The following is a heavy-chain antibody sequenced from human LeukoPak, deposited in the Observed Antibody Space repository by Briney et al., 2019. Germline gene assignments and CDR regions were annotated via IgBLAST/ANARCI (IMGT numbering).Heavy chain of an antibody. V-gene: IGHV3-21*01. J-gene: IGHJ4*02. D-gene: IGHD3-22*01. CDR1: GFTFSSYS. CDR3: ARGLDYYDSSGYHE. CDR2: ISSSSSYI. Sequence: PGGSLRLSCAASGFTFSSYSMNWVRQAPGKGLEWVSSISSSSSYIYYADSVKGRFTISRDNAKNSLYLQMNSLRAEDTAVYYCARGLDYYDSSGYHEWGQRTLVTVSS.